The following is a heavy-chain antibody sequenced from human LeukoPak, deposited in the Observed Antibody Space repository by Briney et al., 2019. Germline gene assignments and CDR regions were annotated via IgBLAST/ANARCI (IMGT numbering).Heavy chain of an antibody. CDR1: GFTLSSYW. J-gene: IGHJ4*02. CDR3: AKDPNNDFWSGYYAFFDS. V-gene: IGHV3-7*03. D-gene: IGHD3-3*01. CDR2: IKQDGSEK. Sequence: PGGSLGLSCAASGFTLSSYWMSWVRQAPGKGLEWVANIKQDGSEKYYVDSVKGRFTISRDNAKNSLYLQMNSLRAGDTAVYYCAKDPNNDFWSGYYAFFDSWGQGTLVTVSS.